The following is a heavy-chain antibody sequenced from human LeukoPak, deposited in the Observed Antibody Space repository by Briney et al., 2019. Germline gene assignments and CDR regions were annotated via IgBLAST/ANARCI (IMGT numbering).Heavy chain of an antibody. CDR2: IIPIFGTA. CDR1: GGTFSRYA. Sequence: SVKVSCKASGGTFSRYAMSWVRQAPGQGLEWMGGIIPIFGTASFAQKFQGRVTITADESTGTAYMELSSLRSEDTAVYYCAREPPHSSGYYYYYYYYYMDVWGKGTTVTVSS. D-gene: IGHD3-22*01. V-gene: IGHV1-69*01. CDR3: AREPPHSSGYYYYYYYYYMDV. J-gene: IGHJ6*03.